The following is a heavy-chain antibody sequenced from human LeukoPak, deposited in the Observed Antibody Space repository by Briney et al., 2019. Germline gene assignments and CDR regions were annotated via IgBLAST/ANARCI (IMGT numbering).Heavy chain of an antibody. CDR2: ISQDGSGK. D-gene: IGHD4-17*01. J-gene: IGHJ4*02. V-gene: IGHV3-7*03. Sequence: GGSLRLSCGASGFTFSNYWMSWVRQAPGKGLEWVINISQDGSGKNYADSVEGRFTISRDNAKNSLYLQMNSLRAEDTAVYYCARGSTVTTFVYWGQGTLVTVSS. CDR1: GFTFSNYW. CDR3: ARGSTVTTFVY.